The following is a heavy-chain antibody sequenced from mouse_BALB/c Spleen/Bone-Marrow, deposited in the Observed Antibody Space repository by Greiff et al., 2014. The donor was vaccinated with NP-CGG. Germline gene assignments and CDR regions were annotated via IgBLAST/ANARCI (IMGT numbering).Heavy chain of an antibody. CDR2: ISDGGSYT. D-gene: IGHD2-14*01. Sequence: VQLKESGGGLVKPGGSLKLSCAASGFTFSDYYMYWVRQTPEKRLEWVATISDGGSYTYYPDSVKGRFTLSRDIAKNNLYLQMSTLKSEDASMYYCARDRGVQCYAMDYWGQGTSVTVSS. V-gene: IGHV5-4*02. CDR1: GFTFSDYY. J-gene: IGHJ4*01. CDR3: ARDRGVQCYAMDY.